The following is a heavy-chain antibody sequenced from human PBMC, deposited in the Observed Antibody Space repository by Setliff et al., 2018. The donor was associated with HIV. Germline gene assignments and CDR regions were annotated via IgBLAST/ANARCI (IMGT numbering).Heavy chain of an antibody. Sequence: ASVKVSCKVSGYTLTELSMHWVRQAPGKGLEWMGGLDPEDGETIYAQKFQGRVTMTGDTSTDTAYMELSSLRSEDTAVYYCATDQISDGSGSYPKSYFDYWGQGTLVTVSS. J-gene: IGHJ4*02. D-gene: IGHD3-10*01. CDR3: ATDQISDGSGSYPKSYFDY. CDR2: LDPEDGET. CDR1: GYTLTELS. V-gene: IGHV1-24*01.